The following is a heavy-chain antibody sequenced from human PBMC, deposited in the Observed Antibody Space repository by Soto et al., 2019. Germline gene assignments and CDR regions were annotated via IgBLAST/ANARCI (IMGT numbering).Heavy chain of an antibody. Sequence: GGSLRLSWAASGFTFSNYAMHWVRQAPGKGLEWVAVISYDGSNKVYGDSVKGRFTISRDNSKNTLYLQMNSLRAEDTAVYYCARDHPYSSSWDGMDVWGQGTTVTVSS. CDR1: GFTFSNYA. CDR2: ISYDGSNK. J-gene: IGHJ6*02. D-gene: IGHD6-13*01. CDR3: ARDHPYSSSWDGMDV. V-gene: IGHV3-30*03.